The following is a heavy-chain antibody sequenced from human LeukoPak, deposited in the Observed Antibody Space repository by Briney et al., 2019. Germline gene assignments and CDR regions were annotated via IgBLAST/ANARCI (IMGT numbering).Heavy chain of an antibody. CDR3: ARGGYYYGSGSYQGAYYYYYGMDV. CDR1: GFIVSRNY. Sequence: GSLRLSCAASGFIVSRNYMSWIRQPPGKGLEWIGEINHSGSTNYNPSLKSRVTISVDTSKNQFSLKLSSVTAADTAVYYCARGGYYYGSGSYQGAYYYYYGMDVWGKGTTVTVSS. D-gene: IGHD3-10*01. V-gene: IGHV4-34*01. J-gene: IGHJ6*04. CDR2: INHSGST.